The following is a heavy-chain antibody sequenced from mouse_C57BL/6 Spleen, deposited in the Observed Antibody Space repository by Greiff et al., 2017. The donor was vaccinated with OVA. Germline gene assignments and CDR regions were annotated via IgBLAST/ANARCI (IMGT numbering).Heavy chain of an antibody. J-gene: IGHJ3*01. CDR2: IHPSDSGT. V-gene: IGHV1-74*01. CDR1: GYTFTSYW. CDR3: AIDSSGYAFAY. D-gene: IGHD3-2*02. Sequence: VQLQEPGAELVKPGASVKVSCKASGYTFTSYWMHWVKQRPGQGLEWIGRIHPSDSGTNYNQKFKGKATVTVDKSSSTAYMQRSSLTSEDSAVYYCAIDSSGYAFAYWGQGTLVTVSA.